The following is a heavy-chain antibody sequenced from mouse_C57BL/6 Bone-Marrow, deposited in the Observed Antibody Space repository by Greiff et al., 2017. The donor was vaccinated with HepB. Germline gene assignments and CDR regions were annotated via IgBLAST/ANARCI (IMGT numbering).Heavy chain of an antibody. CDR3: TPYLLQDPPGDY. CDR1: GFNIKDDY. V-gene: IGHV14-4*01. CDR2: IDPENGDT. J-gene: IGHJ2*01. Sequence: VQLQQSGAELVRPGASVKVSCTASGFNIKDDYMHWVKQRPEQGLEWIGWIDPENGDTEYASKFQGKATITADTSSNTAYLQLSSLTSEDTAVYYCTPYLLQDPPGDYCGQGTTPTVSP. D-gene: IGHD5-5*01.